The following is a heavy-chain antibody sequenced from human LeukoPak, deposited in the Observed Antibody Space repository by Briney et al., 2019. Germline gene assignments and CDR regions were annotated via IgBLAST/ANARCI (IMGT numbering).Heavy chain of an antibody. CDR2: ISGSSSYI. Sequence: GGSLRLSCTASGFTFSGYDMNWVRQAPGKGLEWVSSISGSSSYIYYADSMKGRFTISRDNAKNSLYLQMNSLRAEDTAVYYCAELGITMIGGVWGKGTTVTISS. J-gene: IGHJ6*04. V-gene: IGHV3-21*01. CDR1: GFTFSGYD. CDR3: AELGITMIGGV. D-gene: IGHD3-10*02.